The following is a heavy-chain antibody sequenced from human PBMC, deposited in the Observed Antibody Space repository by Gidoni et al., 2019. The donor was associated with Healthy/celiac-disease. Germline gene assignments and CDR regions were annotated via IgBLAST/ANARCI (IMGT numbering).Heavy chain of an antibody. CDR3: AHPSYDSSGPHAFDI. V-gene: IGHV3-11*01. D-gene: IGHD3-22*01. CDR1: GFAFSDYY. Sequence: QVQLVASGGGLVKPGGSPRLSCAASGFAFSDYYMSWTRQAPGKGLEWVSYISSSCSTIYYADSVKGRFTISRDNAKNSLYLQMNSLRAEDTAVYYCAHPSYDSSGPHAFDIWGQGTMVTVSS. CDR2: ISSSCSTI. J-gene: IGHJ3*02.